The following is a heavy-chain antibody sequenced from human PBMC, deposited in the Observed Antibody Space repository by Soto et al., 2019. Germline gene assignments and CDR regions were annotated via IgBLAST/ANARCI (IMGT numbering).Heavy chain of an antibody. CDR3: ARVVVVEVNWFDP. CDR1: GYTFTNYG. J-gene: IGHJ5*02. V-gene: IGHV1-18*01. CDR2: ISPSNGNT. D-gene: IGHD2-15*01. Sequence: ASVKVSCKASGYTFTNYGFTWVRQAPGQGLEWMGWISPSNGNTNYAQKFRGRVTMTTDISTSTVYMELTSLGSDVTAVYYCARVVVVEVNWFDPWGQGTLVTVSS.